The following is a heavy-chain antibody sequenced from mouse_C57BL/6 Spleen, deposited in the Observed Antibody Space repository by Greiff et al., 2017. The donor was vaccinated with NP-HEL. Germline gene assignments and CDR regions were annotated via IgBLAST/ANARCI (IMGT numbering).Heavy chain of an antibody. CDR2: ISSGGDYI. D-gene: IGHD1-1*01. CDR1: GFTFSSYA. Sequence: EVKVVESGEGLVKPGGSLKLSCAASGFTFSSYAMSWVRQTPEKRLEWVAYISSGGDYIYYAATVKGRFTISRDNARNTLYLQMSSLKSEDTAMYYCTREVITTVEDGAMDYWGQGTSVTVSS. J-gene: IGHJ4*01. CDR3: TREVITTVEDGAMDY. V-gene: IGHV5-9-1*02.